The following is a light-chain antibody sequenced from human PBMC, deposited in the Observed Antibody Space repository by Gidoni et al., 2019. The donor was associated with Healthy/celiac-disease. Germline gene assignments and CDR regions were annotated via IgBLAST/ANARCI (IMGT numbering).Light chain of an antibody. V-gene: IGKV4-1*01. CDR3: QQYYSTPPT. CDR2: WAS. CDR1: QSVLYSSNNKNY. J-gene: IGKJ1*01. Sequence: DIVMTQSPDSLAVSLGERATINCKSSQSVLYSSNNKNYLAWYQQKPGQPPKLLIYWASTRESGVPERFSGSGSGTDFPLTISSLQAEDVAVYYCQQYYSTPPTFGQGTKVEIK.